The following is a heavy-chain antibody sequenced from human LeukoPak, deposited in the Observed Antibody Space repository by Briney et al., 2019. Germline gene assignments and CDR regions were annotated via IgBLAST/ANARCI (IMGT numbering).Heavy chain of an antibody. CDR1: GFTFSDYA. CDR3: AKGGGSHFFDY. J-gene: IGHJ4*02. V-gene: IGHV3-23*01. Sequence: GGSLRLSCAASGFTFSDYAMSWVRQAPGKGLEWVSAISISVGSTYYADSVKGRFTISRDNSKNTLYVQMNSLRVEGTAVYDCAKGGGSHFFDYWGQGTLVTVAS. D-gene: IGHD2-15*01. CDR2: ISISVGST.